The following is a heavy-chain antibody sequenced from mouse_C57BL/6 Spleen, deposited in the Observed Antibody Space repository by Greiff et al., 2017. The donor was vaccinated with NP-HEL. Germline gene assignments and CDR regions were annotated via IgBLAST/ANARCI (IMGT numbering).Heavy chain of an antibody. CDR3: ARYGLFDY. V-gene: IGHV1-26*01. Sequence: EVQLQQSGPELVKPGASVKISCKASGYTFTDYYMNWVKQSHGKSLEWIGDINPNNGGTSYNQKFKGKATLTVDKSSSTAYMELRSLTSEDSAVYYCARYGLFDYWGQGTTLTVSS. CDR2: INPNNGGT. CDR1: GYTFTDYY. D-gene: IGHD1-1*02. J-gene: IGHJ2*01.